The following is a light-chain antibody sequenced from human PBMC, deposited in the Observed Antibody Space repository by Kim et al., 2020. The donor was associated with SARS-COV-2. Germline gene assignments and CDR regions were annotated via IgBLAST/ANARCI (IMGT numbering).Light chain of an antibody. CDR1: QSIGSS. V-gene: IGKV3-11*01. CDR2: DTS. CDR3: QQRSKWPLT. J-gene: IGKJ4*01. Sequence: PGERATLSCRASQSIGSSLAWYQQKPGQAPRLLIYDTSNRATGIPARFSGSGSGTDFTLTISSLEPEDFAVYHCQQRSKWPLTFGGGTKVDI.